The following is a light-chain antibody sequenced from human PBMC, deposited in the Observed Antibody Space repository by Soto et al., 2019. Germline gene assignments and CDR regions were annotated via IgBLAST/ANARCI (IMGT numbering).Light chain of an antibody. V-gene: IGKV3-20*01. CDR2: GAS. J-gene: IGKJ5*01. Sequence: ELVWTQSPGTLSLSPGERATLSGRASQSVSSSYLAWYQKKPGQAPRLLIYGASSRATGIPDRFSGSGSGTDFNLTISRLEPEDFAVYYCQQQGTSPITFGQGTQLEIK. CDR1: QSVSSSY. CDR3: QQQGTSPIT.